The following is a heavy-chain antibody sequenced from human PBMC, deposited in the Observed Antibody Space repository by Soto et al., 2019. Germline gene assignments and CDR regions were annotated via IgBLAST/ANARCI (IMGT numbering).Heavy chain of an antibody. CDR1: GGSLSGYY. Sequence: QVQLQQWGAGLLKPSETLSLNCAVNGGSLSGYYWSWIRQPPGKGLEWIGEIKDGGRTNYSPSLTSRAAISSDTSNTRVSLRLYSVSAADAGVYYCARGQEGVVATHWDQGTLVTVSS. CDR2: IKDGGRT. V-gene: IGHV4-34*01. D-gene: IGHD5-12*01. J-gene: IGHJ4*02. CDR3: ARGQEGVVATH.